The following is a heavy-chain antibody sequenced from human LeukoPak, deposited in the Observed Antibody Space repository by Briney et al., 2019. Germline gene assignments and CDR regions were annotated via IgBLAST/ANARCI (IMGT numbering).Heavy chain of an antibody. Sequence: GASVKVSCKASGSTFTSFYMHWVRQAPGQGLEWMGIINPSNGNTNNAQRLQGRVTMTRDTSTSTVYMELSSLRSEDTAVYYCARDLGQRGYYYDSSGYPGSAFDIWGQGTMVTVSS. V-gene: IGHV1-46*04. D-gene: IGHD3-22*01. J-gene: IGHJ3*02. CDR2: INPSNGNT. CDR1: GSTFTSFY. CDR3: ARDLGQRGYYYDSSGYPGSAFDI.